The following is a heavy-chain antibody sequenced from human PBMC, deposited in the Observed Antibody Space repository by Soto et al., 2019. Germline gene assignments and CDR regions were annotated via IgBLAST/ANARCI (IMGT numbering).Heavy chain of an antibody. CDR2: IYYSGST. CDR3: ARLTYYDILTGYLYYFDY. Sequence: QVQLQESGPGLVKPSETLSLTCTVSGGSISSYYWSWIRQPPGKGLEWIGYIYYSGSTNYNPSLKSRVTISVDTSKNQFSLKLSSVTAADTAVYYCARLTYYDILTGYLYYFDYWGQGTLVTVSS. J-gene: IGHJ4*02. V-gene: IGHV4-59*08. D-gene: IGHD3-9*01. CDR1: GGSISSYY.